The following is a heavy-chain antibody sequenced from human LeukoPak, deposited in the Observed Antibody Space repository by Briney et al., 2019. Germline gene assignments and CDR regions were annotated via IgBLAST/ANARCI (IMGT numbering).Heavy chain of an antibody. V-gene: IGHV1-2*02. D-gene: IGHD3-9*01. CDR1: GYTFNGYY. CDR3: AKKTDYDILTH. J-gene: IGHJ4*02. CDR2: INPNSGGT. Sequence: ASVKVSCKASGYTFNGYYMHWVRQAPGQGLEWMGWINPNSGGTNYAQKFQGRVTMTRDTSINTAYMELSRLRSDDTAVYYCAKKTDYDILTHWGQGTLVTVSS.